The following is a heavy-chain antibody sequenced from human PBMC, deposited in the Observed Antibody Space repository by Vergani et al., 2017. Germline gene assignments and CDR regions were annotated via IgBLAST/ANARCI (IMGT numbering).Heavy chain of an antibody. D-gene: IGHD6-19*01. CDR3: AHSGSSGWYEVPERHYYYYGMDG. Sequence: QITLKESGPTLVKPTQTLTLTCTFSGFSLSTSGVGLGWTRQPPGKALEWLALIDWDDDKRYSSSLKSRLTFPKDTSKNQVVLTMTNMDPVYTATYYCAHSGSSGWYEVPERHYYYYGMDGWGQGTTIAVS. V-gene: IGHV2-5*02. CDR1: GFSLSTSGVG. CDR2: IDWDDDK. J-gene: IGHJ6*02.